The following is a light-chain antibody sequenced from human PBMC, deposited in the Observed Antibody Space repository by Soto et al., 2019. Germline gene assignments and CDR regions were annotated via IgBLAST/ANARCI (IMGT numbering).Light chain of an antibody. Sequence: SYELTQPPSVSVSPGQTASITCSGDKLGDKYASWYQQKPGQSPVLVIYQDTRRPSGIPERFSGSNSGNTATLTISGTQAMDEADYYCQAWDSSTAHVVFGGGTKLTVL. CDR1: KLGDKY. CDR2: QDT. V-gene: IGLV3-1*01. CDR3: QAWDSSTAHVV. J-gene: IGLJ2*01.